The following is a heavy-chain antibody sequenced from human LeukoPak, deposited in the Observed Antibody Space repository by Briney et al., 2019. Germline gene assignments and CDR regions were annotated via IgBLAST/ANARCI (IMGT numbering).Heavy chain of an antibody. V-gene: IGHV3-48*04. CDR3: ARHDAMSYGYGNDAFDX. J-gene: IGHJ3*01. CDR2: ISSSGSTI. D-gene: IGHD5-18*01. Sequence: PGGSLRLSCAASGFTFSSYSMNWIRQAPGKGLEWVSYISSSGSTIYYADSVKGRFTISRDNAKNSLYLQMNSLRAEDTAVYYCARHDAMSYGYGNDAFDXXXQXXXXTVSS. CDR1: GFTFSSYS.